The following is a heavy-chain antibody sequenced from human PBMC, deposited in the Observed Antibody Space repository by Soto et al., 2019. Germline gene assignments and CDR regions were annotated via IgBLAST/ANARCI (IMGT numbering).Heavy chain of an antibody. J-gene: IGHJ4*02. CDR1: GFTFSDYY. CDR2: ISSGGPSI. Sequence: QVQLVESGGGLVKPGGSLRLSCEVSGFTFSDYYMTWIRQAPGKGLEWVSFISSGGPSIHYADSVKGRFTTSRDNAKNSLYLQMNSLRAEDTAVYHCVSPRLNGLEYWGQGTLVTVSS. V-gene: IGHV3-11*01. D-gene: IGHD2-8*01. CDR3: VSPRLNGLEY.